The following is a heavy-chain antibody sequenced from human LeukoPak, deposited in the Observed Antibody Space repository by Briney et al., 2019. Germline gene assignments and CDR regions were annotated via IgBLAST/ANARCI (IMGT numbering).Heavy chain of an antibody. CDR1: GFTFSRDS. Sequence: GGSLRLSCAASGFTFSRDSMNWVRQAPGKGLEWISYISRDSSIIYYADSVRGRFTISRDNSKNTLYLQMNSLRAEDTAVYYCAKDGTGDEYYYDSSGYYYFDYWGQGTLVTVSS. V-gene: IGHV3-48*01. CDR3: AKDGTGDEYYYDSSGYYYFDY. CDR2: ISRDSSII. J-gene: IGHJ4*02. D-gene: IGHD3-22*01.